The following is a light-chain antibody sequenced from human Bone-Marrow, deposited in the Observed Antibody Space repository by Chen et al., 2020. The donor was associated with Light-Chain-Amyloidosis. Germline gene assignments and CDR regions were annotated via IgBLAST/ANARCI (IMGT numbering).Light chain of an antibody. CDR1: QSVSNN. J-gene: IGKJ1*01. V-gene: IGKV3-15*01. Sequence: EIVMTQSPVTLSASPGETVTLSCRASQSVSNNLAWYQQEPGQAPRLLIYGISARAAGVPARFSGSGSGTDFTLTITNLQSDDVAVYFCQQYNNRPPWTFGQGTTVE. CDR2: GIS. CDR3: QQYNNRPPWT.